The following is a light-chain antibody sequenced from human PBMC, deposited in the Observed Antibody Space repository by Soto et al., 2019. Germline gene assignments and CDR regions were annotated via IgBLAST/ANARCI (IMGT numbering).Light chain of an antibody. CDR2: EVS. V-gene: IGLV2-23*02. J-gene: IGLJ2*01. Sequence: QSALTQPASVSGSPGQSITISCTGTSSDVGSYNLVSWYQRHPGKAPKLMIYEVSKRPSGVSNRFSGSKSGNTASLTISGLQAEDEADYYCCSYAGRDVVFGGGTKLTVL. CDR3: CSYAGRDVV. CDR1: SSDVGSYNL.